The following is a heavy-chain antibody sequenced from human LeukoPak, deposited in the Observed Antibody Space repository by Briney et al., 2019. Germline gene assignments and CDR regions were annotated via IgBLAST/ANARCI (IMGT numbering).Heavy chain of an antibody. V-gene: IGHV3-30*18. J-gene: IGHJ6*03. CDR3: AKDQYFVTGYYSYMDV. CDR1: GFTFSTYG. D-gene: IGHD2-21*02. Sequence: QPGGSLRLSCAASGFTFSTYGMYWVRQAPGKGLEWVAVISHDGSNKYYADSVKGRFTISRDNSKNTLYLQMNSLRAEDTAVYYCAKDQYFVTGYYSYMDVWGKGTTVTISS. CDR2: ISHDGSNK.